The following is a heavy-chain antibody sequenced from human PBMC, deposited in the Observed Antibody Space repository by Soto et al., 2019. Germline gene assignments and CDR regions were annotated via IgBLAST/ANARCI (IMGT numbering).Heavy chain of an antibody. V-gene: IGHV4-31*03. CDR2: IYYSGST. J-gene: IGHJ4*02. CDR3: ARGDCSGGSCYCDY. Sequence: QVQLQESGPGLVKPSQTLSLTCTVSGGSISSGGYYWSWIRQHPGKGLEWIGYIYYSGSTYYNPSLRSRVTISVDTSKNQFSLKLSSVTAADTAVYYCARGDCSGGSCYCDYWGQGTLVTVSS. D-gene: IGHD2-15*01. CDR1: GGSISSGGYY.